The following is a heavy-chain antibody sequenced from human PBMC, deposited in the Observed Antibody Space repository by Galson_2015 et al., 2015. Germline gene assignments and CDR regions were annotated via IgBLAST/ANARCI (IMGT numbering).Heavy chain of an antibody. CDR2: IKQDGSEK. J-gene: IGHJ4*02. Sequence: LKLSCAASGFTFSSYWMSWVRQAPGKGLEWVANIKQDGSEKYYVDSVKGRFTISRDNAKNSLYLQMNSLRAEDTAVYYCARELIVGASPPGYWGQGTLVTVSS. CDR1: GFTFSSYW. D-gene: IGHD1-26*01. CDR3: ARELIVGASPPGY. V-gene: IGHV3-7*01.